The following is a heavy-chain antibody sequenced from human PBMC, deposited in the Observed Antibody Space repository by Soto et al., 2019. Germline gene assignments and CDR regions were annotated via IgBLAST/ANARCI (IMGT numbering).Heavy chain of an antibody. CDR1: GGTFSSYA. J-gene: IGHJ6*02. CDR3: ARPVVPAAGSYYYYGMDV. CDR2: IIPIFGTA. D-gene: IGHD2-2*01. V-gene: IGHV1-69*13. Sequence: SVKVSCKASGGTFSSYAISWVRQAPGQGLEWMGGIIPIFGTANYAQKFQGRVTITADESTSTAYMELSSLRSEDTAVYYCARPVVPAAGSYYYYGMDVWGQGTTVTVS.